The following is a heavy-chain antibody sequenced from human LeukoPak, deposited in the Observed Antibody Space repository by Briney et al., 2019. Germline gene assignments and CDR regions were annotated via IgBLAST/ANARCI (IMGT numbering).Heavy chain of an antibody. D-gene: IGHD2-2*01. CDR3: AKDQKYQLLHAFDI. CDR2: IRYDGSNK. J-gene: IGHJ3*02. Sequence: GGSLRLSYAASGFTFSSYGMHWVRQAPGKGLEWVAFIRYDGSNKYYADSVKGRFTISRDNSKNTLYLQMNSLRAEDTAVYYCAKDQKYQLLHAFDIWGQGTIVTVSS. CDR1: GFTFSSYG. V-gene: IGHV3-30*02.